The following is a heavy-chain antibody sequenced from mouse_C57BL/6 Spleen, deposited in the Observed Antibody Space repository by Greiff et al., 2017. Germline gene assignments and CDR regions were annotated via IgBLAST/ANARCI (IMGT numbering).Heavy chain of an antibody. CDR2: IRSKSNNYAT. Sequence: EVKLVESGGGLVQPKGSLKLSCAASGFSFHTYAMNWVRQAPGKGLEWVARIRSKSNNYATYYAESVKDRFTICRDDSESMLYLQMNNLKTEDTAMYYCVRHLNYCGSRRYAMDYWGQGTSVTVSS. D-gene: IGHD1-1*01. CDR1: GFSFHTYA. J-gene: IGHJ4*01. CDR3: VRHLNYCGSRRYAMDY. V-gene: IGHV10-1*01.